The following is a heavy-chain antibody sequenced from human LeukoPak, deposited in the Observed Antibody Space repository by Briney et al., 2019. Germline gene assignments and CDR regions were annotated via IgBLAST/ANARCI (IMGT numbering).Heavy chain of an antibody. CDR1: GFTFSSYA. V-gene: IGHV3-23*01. Sequence: GGSLRLSCAASGFTFSSYAMSWVRQAPGKGLEWVSAISGSGGSTYYADSVKGRFTISRDNAKSTLYLQMHSLRAEDTAVYYCARNIASGGDYWGQGTLVTVSS. D-gene: IGHD6-25*01. CDR3: ARNIASGGDY. J-gene: IGHJ4*02. CDR2: ISGSGGST.